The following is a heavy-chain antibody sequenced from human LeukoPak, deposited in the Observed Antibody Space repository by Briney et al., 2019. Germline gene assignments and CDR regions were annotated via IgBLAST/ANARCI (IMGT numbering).Heavy chain of an antibody. Sequence: SETLSLTCTVSGYSMSSGYYWGWIRQPPGKGLQWIGSILHSGNSYYNPSLKSRVTISVDTSKNQFSLKVNSVTAADTAVYYCARVGYNWNLWFDFWGQGTTVTVSS. J-gene: IGHJ3*01. D-gene: IGHD1-7*01. CDR1: GYSMSSGYY. CDR2: ILHSGNS. V-gene: IGHV4-38-2*02. CDR3: ARVGYNWNLWFDF.